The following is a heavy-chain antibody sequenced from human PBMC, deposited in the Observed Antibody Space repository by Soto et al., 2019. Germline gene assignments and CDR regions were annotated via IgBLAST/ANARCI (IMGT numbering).Heavy chain of an antibody. CDR2: VNHGGTS. V-gene: IGHV4-34*01. CDR3: AGSSFLRSRDLFHGLDV. CDR1: GGSFSGYY. J-gene: IGHJ6*02. D-gene: IGHD3-10*01. Sequence: SETLSLTCAVHGGSFSGYYWDWIRQPPGKGLEWIGEVNHGGTSNYNPSLKSRAIISVDTSKNQFSLKLTSVTAEDTALYFCAGSSFLRSRDLFHGLDVWGQGTTVT.